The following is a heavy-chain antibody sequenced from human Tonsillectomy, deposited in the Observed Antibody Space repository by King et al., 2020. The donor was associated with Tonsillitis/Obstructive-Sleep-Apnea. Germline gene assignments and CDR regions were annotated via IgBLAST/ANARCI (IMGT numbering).Heavy chain of an antibody. CDR3: ARVPAALDGYYYYYMDV. J-gene: IGHJ6*03. D-gene: IGHD2-2*01. CDR1: GGTFSSYA. Sequence: VQLVQSGAEVKKPGSSVKVSCKASGGTFSSYAISWVRQAPGQGLEWVGHIIPIFGATNYAQKFQGRVTITADESTSTAYMELSSLRSEYTAVYYCARVPAALDGYYYYYMDVWGKGTTVTVSS. V-gene: IGHV1-69*01. CDR2: IIPIFGAT.